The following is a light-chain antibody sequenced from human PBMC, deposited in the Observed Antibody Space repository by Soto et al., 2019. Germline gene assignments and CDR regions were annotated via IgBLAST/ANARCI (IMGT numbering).Light chain of an antibody. V-gene: IGKV1-39*01. CDR1: QSIDTY. CDR2: AAS. CDR3: QQTYSVPGT. Sequence: DIQMTQSPSSLSASVGDRLTITCRASQSIDTYLNWYQQKPGKAPKLLIYAASSLQSGVPSRFSGSGSGTDCTVTISSLQPEDFATYYCQQTYSVPGTFGGGTKVEIK. J-gene: IGKJ4*01.